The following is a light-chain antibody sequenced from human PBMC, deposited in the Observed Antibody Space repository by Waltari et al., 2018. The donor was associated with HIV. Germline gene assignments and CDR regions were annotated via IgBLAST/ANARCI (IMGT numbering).Light chain of an antibody. Sequence: DIQMTQSPSSLSASVGDRVTITCRASQSISNYLTWYQQKVGKAPKLLIYGGSTLQSGVPPRFSGSGSGTDFTLTIRSLQPEDFATYHCRQYYSFTFGGGTKVEIK. CDR3: RQYYSFT. J-gene: IGKJ4*01. CDR1: QSISNY. V-gene: IGKV1-39*01. CDR2: GGS.